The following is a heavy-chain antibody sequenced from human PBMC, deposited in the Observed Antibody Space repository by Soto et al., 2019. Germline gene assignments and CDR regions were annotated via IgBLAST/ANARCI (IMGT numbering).Heavy chain of an antibody. D-gene: IGHD3-22*01. Sequence: PGWSLRLSCAASGFTFSSYAMHWVRQAPGKGLEWVAVISYDGSNKYYADSVKGRFTISRDNSKNTLYLQMNSLRAEDTAVYYCATINMIEGRSPFDYWGQGTLVTVSS. V-gene: IGHV3-30-3*01. CDR1: GFTFSSYA. CDR2: ISYDGSNK. CDR3: ATINMIEGRSPFDY. J-gene: IGHJ4*02.